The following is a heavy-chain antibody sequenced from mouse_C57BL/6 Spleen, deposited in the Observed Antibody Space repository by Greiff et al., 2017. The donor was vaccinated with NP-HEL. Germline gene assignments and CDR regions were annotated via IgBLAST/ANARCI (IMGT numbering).Heavy chain of an antibody. Sequence: DVKLVESGGGLVKPGGSLKLSCAASGFTFSDYGMHWVRQAPEKGLEWVAYISSGISTIYYADTVKGRFTISRDNAKNTLFLQMTSLRSEDTAMYYCARLVEPRDYAMDYWGQGTSVTVSS. J-gene: IGHJ4*01. CDR1: GFTFSDYG. CDR3: ARLVEPRDYAMDY. V-gene: IGHV5-17*01. D-gene: IGHD1-1*02. CDR2: ISSGISTI.